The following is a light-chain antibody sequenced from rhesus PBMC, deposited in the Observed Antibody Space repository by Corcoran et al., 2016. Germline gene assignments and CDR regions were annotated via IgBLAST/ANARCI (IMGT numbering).Light chain of an antibody. V-gene: IGLV3-25*02. J-gene: IGLJ1*01. CDR3: QIWDGGRNYF. CDR2: ADS. CDR1: NIEAEH. Sequence: SYDLTQPPSVSVAPGQTATITCGGDNIEAEHVNWYQQKSPQAPVLVIYADSQRPSGIPERFSGFDSENSATLTITRVEAGDVADYFCQIWDGGRNYFFGSGTRLSVL.